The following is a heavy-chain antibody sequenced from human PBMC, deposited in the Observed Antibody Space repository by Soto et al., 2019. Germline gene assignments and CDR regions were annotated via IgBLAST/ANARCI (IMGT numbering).Heavy chain of an antibody. CDR1: GFTFSSYG. Sequence: QVQLVESGGGVVQPGRSLRLSCAASGFTFSSYGMHWVRQAPGKGLEWVAVISYDGSNKYYADSVKGRFTISRDNSKKTLYLQMNSLRAEDAAVYYCAKDGVVSYYYDSSGYYYLDYWGQGTLVTVSS. J-gene: IGHJ4*02. CDR2: ISYDGSNK. CDR3: AKDGVVSYYYDSSGYYYLDY. D-gene: IGHD3-22*01. V-gene: IGHV3-30*18.